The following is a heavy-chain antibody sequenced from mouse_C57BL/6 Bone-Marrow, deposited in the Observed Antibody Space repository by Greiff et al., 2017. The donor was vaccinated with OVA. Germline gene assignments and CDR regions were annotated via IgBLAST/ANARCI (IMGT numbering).Heavy chain of an antibody. J-gene: IGHJ4*01. V-gene: IGHV5-6*02. CDR1: GFPFSSYG. CDR2: ISSGGSYT. Sequence: DVMLVESGGALVKPGGSLKLSCAASGFPFSSYGMSWVRQTPDKRLEWVATISSGGSYTYYPDSVKGRFTISRDNAKNTLYLQMSSLKSEDTAMYYCARPPTVASMDYWGQGTSVTVSS. CDR3: ARPPTVASMDY. D-gene: IGHD1-1*01.